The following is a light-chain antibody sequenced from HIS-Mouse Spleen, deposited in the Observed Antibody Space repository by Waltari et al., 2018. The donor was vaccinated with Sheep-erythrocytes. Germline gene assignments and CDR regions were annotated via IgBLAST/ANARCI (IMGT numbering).Light chain of an antibody. J-gene: IGKJ2*01. Sequence: DIQMTQSPSSLSASVGDRVTITFRASKSISSYLNWYQQKPGKAPKLLIYAASSLQSGVPSRFSGSGSGTDFTLTISSLQPEDFATYYCQQSYSTPYTFGQGTKLEIK. CDR2: AAS. CDR1: KSISSY. V-gene: IGKV1-39*01. CDR3: QQSYSTPYT.